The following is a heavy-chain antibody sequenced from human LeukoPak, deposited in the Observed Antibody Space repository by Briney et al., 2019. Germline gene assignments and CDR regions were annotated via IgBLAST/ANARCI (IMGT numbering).Heavy chain of an antibody. Sequence: PGGSLRLSCAASGFTFSYAWMNWVRQAPGKGLEWVGRIRSEDTYGATTDYAAPVKGRFSISRDDSQNMLYLHMNSLRTEDTAMYFCTTEGAGLRHIDWLGFDPWGQGTLVTVSS. CDR1: GFTFSYAW. V-gene: IGHV3-15*01. CDR2: IRSEDTYGATT. J-gene: IGHJ5*02. CDR3: TTEGAGLRHIDWLGFDP. D-gene: IGHD3-9*01.